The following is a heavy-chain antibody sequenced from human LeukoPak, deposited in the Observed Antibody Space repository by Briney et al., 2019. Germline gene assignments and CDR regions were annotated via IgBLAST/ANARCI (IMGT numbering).Heavy chain of an antibody. CDR1: GFTFSSYA. J-gene: IGHJ4*02. CDR2: ISGSDGST. D-gene: IGHD6-6*01. CDR3: AKGSSSNIAARLNY. Sequence: GGSLRLSCAASGFTFSSYAMSWVRQAPGKGLEWVSAISGSDGSTYYADSVKGRFTVSRDNSKNTLYLQMNSLRAEDTAIYSCAKGSSSNIAARLNYWGQGTLVTVSS. V-gene: IGHV3-23*01.